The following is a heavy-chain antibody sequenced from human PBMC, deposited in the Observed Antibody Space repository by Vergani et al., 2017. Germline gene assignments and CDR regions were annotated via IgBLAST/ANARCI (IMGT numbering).Heavy chain of an antibody. CDR1: GDSIISRSYY. D-gene: IGHD3-16*01. CDR3: ASRKYYSDSTSHFRGRYFDV. V-gene: IGHV4-39*01. J-gene: IGHJ2*01. CDR2: IYNSGNG. Sequence: QMQLQESGPGLVKASETLSLTCTVSGDSIISRSYYWGWIRQPPGKGLEWIGSIYNSGNGDSSSSLKSRVTISADTSKNQFSLRLTSVTAADTAVYYCASRKYYSDSTSHFRGRYFDVWAVAPWSLSPQ.